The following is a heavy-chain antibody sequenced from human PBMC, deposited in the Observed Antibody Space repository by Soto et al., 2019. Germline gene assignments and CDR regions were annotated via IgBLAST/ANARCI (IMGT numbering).Heavy chain of an antibody. CDR3: ARAWGGVPDY. CDR2: INNSGST. V-gene: IGHV4-34*01. J-gene: IGHJ4*02. D-gene: IGHD3-16*01. Sequence: QVQLQQWGAGLLKPSETLSLTCAVYGCSFSGYYWSWIRQPPGKGLEWIGEINNSGSTNYNPSLKSRVTISVDTSKNQFSLKLSSVTAADTAVYYCARAWGGVPDYWGQGTLVTVSS. CDR1: GCSFSGYY.